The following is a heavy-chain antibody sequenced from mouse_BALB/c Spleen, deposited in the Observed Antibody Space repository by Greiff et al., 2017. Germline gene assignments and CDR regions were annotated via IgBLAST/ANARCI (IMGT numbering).Heavy chain of an antibody. CDR2: INSNGGST. CDR1: GFTFSSYG. CDR3: ASHYYGSSYDY. D-gene: IGHD1-1*01. V-gene: IGHV5-6-3*01. Sequence: DVKLVESGGGLVQPGGSLKLSCAASGFTFSSYGMSWVRQTPDKRLELVATINSNGGSTYYPDSVKGRFTISRDNAKNTLYLQMSSLKSEDTAMYYCASHYYGSSYDYWGQGTTRTVSS. J-gene: IGHJ2*01.